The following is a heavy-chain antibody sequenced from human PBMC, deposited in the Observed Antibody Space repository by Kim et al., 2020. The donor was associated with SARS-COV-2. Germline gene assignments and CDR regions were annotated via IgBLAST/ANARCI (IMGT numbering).Heavy chain of an antibody. CDR2: IYYTGST. CDR3: ARDKSVVAADWSYIPYGMEV. V-gene: IGHV4-59*13. J-gene: IGHJ6*02. D-gene: IGHD3-9*01. CDR1: GDFINNYY. Sequence: SETLSLTCSVSGDFINNYYWTWVRQPPGKGLEWIGFIYYTGSTNYNPSLRGRVTISVDTSKNQFSLRLTSVTAADTAIYYCARDKSVVAADWSYIPYGMEVWGQGTTVTGSS.